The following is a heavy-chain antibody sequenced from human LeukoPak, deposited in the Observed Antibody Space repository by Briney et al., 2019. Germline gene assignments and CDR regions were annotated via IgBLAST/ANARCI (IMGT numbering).Heavy chain of an antibody. Sequence: PSETLSLTCTVSGGSISSCYWSWIRQPAGKGLEWIGRIYTSGSTNYNPSLKSRVTISVDKSKNQLSLKLSSVTAADTAVYYCARDLRNTISDAFDIWGQGTMVTVSS. D-gene: IGHD5-24*01. CDR2: IYTSGST. CDR3: ARDLRNTISDAFDI. V-gene: IGHV4-4*07. J-gene: IGHJ3*02. CDR1: GGSISSCY.